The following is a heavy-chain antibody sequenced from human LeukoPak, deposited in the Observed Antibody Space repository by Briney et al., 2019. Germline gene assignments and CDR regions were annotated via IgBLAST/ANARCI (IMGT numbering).Heavy chain of an antibody. Sequence: SETLSLTCSVSGASISTYYWSWIRQPPGKGLEWIGYLYFSGSTSYNPSLKSRVTISADTSKNQFSLKLNSVTAADTAVYYCARAGGSWSFDYLGQGTLVTVSS. D-gene: IGHD5-12*01. CDR2: LYFSGST. CDR1: GASISTYY. J-gene: IGHJ4*02. V-gene: IGHV4-59*01. CDR3: ARAGGSWSFDY.